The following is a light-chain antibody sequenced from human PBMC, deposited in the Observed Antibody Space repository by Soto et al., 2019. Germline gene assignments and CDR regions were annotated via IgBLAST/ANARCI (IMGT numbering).Light chain of an antibody. CDR2: AAS. CDR1: QGISSY. V-gene: IGKV1-8*01. Sequence: AIRMTQSPSSFSASTGDRVTITCRASQGISSYLAWYQQKPGKAPKLLIYAASTLQSGVPSRFSGSRSGTDFTLTISCLQDEDFATFYCQQYYSYPRYTFGQGTKLEIK. J-gene: IGKJ2*01. CDR3: QQYYSYPRYT.